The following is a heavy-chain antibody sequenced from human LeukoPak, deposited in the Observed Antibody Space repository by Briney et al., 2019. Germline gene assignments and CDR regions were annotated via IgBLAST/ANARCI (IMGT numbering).Heavy chain of an antibody. CDR3: AREESSSWYYFDY. CDR1: GFTLSSYS. CDR2: TGSSSTTI. D-gene: IGHD6-13*01. Sequence: GGSLRLSCAASGFTLSSYSMNWVRQAPGKGLEWVSYTGSSSTTIYYADSVKGRFTISRDNAKNSLYLQMNSLRAEDTAVYYCAREESSSWYYFDYWGQGTLVTVSS. J-gene: IGHJ4*02. V-gene: IGHV3-48*04.